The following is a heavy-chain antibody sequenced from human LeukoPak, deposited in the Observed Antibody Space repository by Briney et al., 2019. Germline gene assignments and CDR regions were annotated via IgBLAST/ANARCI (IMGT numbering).Heavy chain of an antibody. D-gene: IGHD2-15*01. V-gene: IGHV4-59*08. Sequence: SETLSLTCTVSGGSISSYYWSWIRQPPGKGLEWIGYIYYSGSTNYNPSLKSRVTISVDTPKNQFSLKLSSVTAADTAVYYCARRSYVCSGGSCYPSLDYWGQGTLVTVSS. CDR2: IYYSGST. CDR1: GGSISSYY. J-gene: IGHJ4*02. CDR3: ARRSYVCSGGSCYPSLDY.